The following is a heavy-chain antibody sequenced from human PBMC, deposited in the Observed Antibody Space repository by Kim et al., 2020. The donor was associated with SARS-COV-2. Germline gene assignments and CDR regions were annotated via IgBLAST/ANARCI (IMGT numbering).Heavy chain of an antibody. V-gene: IGHV4-39*02. D-gene: IGHD5-12*01. J-gene: IGHJ4*02. CDR2: IFHTGST. CDR3: AVMNTAYVRFDY. Sequence: SETLSLTCTVSGGSISQTSHYWGWFRQPPGKELEWVGTIFHTGSTYYKSSLKKRVSISIDTSANHFSLNLWSLTATDTAVYYFAVMNTAYVRFDYWGPGT. CDR1: GGSISQTSHY.